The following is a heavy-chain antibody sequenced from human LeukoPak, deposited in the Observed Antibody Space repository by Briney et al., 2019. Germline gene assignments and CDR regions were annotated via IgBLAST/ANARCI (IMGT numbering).Heavy chain of an antibody. D-gene: IGHD5-12*01. CDR2: ISGYNYNT. V-gene: IGHV1-18*01. CDR3: ARDKSVATAPRHPFDY. J-gene: IGHJ4*02. Sequence: GLEWLGWISGYNYNTNYAQMFRGRVTMTVDTSTITAYMELRSLTSDDTAVYYCARDKSVATAPRHPFDYWGQRTLITVSS.